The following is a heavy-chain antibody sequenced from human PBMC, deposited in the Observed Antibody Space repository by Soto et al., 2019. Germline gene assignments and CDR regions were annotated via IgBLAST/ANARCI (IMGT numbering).Heavy chain of an antibody. CDR2: IYTSGST. CDR3: ARQGSYSGYDNTGNYYYYYGMDV. D-gene: IGHD5-12*01. CDR1: GGSIRRYY. Sequence: SETLSLTCTVSGGSIRRYYWSWLLQPAGNGLEWIGRIYTSGSTNYNPSLKSRVTMSVDTSKNQFSLKLSSVTAADTAVYYCARQGSYSGYDNTGNYYYYYGMDVWGQGTTVTVSS. V-gene: IGHV4-4*07. J-gene: IGHJ6*01.